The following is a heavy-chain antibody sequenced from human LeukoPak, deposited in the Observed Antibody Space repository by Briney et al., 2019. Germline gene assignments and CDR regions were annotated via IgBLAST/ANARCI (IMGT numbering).Heavy chain of an antibody. V-gene: IGHV3-72*01. CDR3: FRVGSVAVSNNLDS. CDR1: GFTFSDHF. Sequence: GGSLSLSCAISGFTFSDHFLDWVRQAPGKGLEWVGRSRNKAKSYTTEYAASVKGRFTISRDDSKNSLYLQMDSLKTEDTAVYYCFRVGSVAVSNNLDSGGQGTLVTVSS. D-gene: IGHD1/OR15-1a*01. CDR2: SRNKAKSYTT. J-gene: IGHJ4*02.